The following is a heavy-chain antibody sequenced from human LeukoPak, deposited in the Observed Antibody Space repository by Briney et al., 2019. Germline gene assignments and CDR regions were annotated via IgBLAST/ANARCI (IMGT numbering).Heavy chain of an antibody. D-gene: IGHD1-1*01. Sequence: LRLSCAASGFTFSDYYMSWIRQHPGKGLEWIGSISSSGSTYYNPSLKSRVTISVDTSKNQFSLKLSSVTAADTALYYCARAGNLNDFDYWGQGTLVTVSS. CDR1: GFTFSDYY. CDR2: ISSSGST. V-gene: IGHV4-31*02. J-gene: IGHJ4*02. CDR3: ARAGNLNDFDY.